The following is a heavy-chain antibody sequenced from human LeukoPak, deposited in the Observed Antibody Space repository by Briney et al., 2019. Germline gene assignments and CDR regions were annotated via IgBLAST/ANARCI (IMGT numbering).Heavy chain of an antibody. CDR1: GFTFDDYA. Sequence: GGSLRLSCAASGFTFDDYAMHWVRQAPGKGLEWVSGISWNSGSIGYADSVKGRFTISRDNAKNSLYLQMNSLRAEDTALYYCAKDLDDSSGYNFDYWGQGTLVTVSS. D-gene: IGHD3-22*01. CDR2: ISWNSGSI. V-gene: IGHV3-9*01. J-gene: IGHJ4*02. CDR3: AKDLDDSSGYNFDY.